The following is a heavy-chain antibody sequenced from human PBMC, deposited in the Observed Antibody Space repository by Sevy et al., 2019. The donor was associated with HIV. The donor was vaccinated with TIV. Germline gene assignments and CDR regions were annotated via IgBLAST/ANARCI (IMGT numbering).Heavy chain of an antibody. CDR2: ISGSGGST. V-gene: IGHV3-23*01. Sequence: GGSLRLTCAASGFSFSSYAMSWVRQAPGKGLEWVSGISGSGGSTYYADSVKGRFTISRDNSKNTLYLQMNSLRAEDTALYYCAKDIDSSGYYYFDYWVQGTLVTVSS. D-gene: IGHD6-19*01. J-gene: IGHJ4*02. CDR1: GFSFSSYA. CDR3: AKDIDSSGYYYFDY.